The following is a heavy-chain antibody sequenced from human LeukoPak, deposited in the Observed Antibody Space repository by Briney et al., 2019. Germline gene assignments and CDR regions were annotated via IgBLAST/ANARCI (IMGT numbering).Heavy chain of an antibody. CDR3: AREGTVTTKTPYAFDI. Sequence: SQTLSLTCTVSGGSISSGDYYWSWIRQPPGKGLEWIGYIYYSGSTYYNPSFKSRVTISVDTSKNQFSLKLSSVTAADTAVYYCAREGTVTTKTPYAFDIWGQGTMVTVSS. V-gene: IGHV4-30-4*01. CDR1: GGSISSGDYY. D-gene: IGHD4-17*01. CDR2: IYYSGST. J-gene: IGHJ3*02.